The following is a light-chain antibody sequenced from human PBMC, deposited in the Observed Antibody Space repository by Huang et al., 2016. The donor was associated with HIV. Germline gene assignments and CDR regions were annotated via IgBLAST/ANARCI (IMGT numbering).Light chain of an antibody. CDR3: QQSYSSLLS. CDR1: QTITTY. CDR2: ASS. Sequence: DIQMTQSPSSLSASVGDRVIMTCRASQTITTYLNWYQQRPGKAPKLLMYASSSLQSGVPSRLSGSGSGTDFTLAISSLQPEDFATYYCQQSYSSLLSCGGETEVGIK. J-gene: IGKJ4*01. V-gene: IGKV1-39*01.